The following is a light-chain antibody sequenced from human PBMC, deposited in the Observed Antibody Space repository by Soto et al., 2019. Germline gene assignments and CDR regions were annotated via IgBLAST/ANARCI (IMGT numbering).Light chain of an antibody. V-gene: IGKV3-20*01. CDR1: QTVRNNY. CDR2: GAS. J-gene: IGKJ1*01. Sequence: EIVLTQSPATLSLSPWEIATLSCRASQTVRNNYLAWYQQKPGQAPRLLISGASSRAADIPDRFSGSGSGTDFTLTINRLEPEDFAVYYCQQYDSSPRTFGQGTKVDIK. CDR3: QQYDSSPRT.